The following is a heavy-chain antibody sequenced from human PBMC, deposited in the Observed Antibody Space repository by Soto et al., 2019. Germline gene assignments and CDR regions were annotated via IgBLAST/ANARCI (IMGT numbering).Heavy chain of an antibody. CDR3: ARVAAGHGREFDY. Sequence: SETLSLTCAVSGGSISSSNWWSWVRQPPGKGLEWIGEIYHSGSTNYNPSLKSRVTISVDKSKNQFSLKLSSVTAADTAVYYCARVAAGHGREFDYWGQGTLVTVSS. J-gene: IGHJ4*02. CDR1: GGSISSSNW. D-gene: IGHD6-13*01. V-gene: IGHV4-4*02. CDR2: IYHSGST.